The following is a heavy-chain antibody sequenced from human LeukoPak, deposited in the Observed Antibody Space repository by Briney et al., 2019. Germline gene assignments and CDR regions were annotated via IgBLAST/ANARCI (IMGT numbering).Heavy chain of an antibody. CDR3: SNGRTSSGTLQHDY. D-gene: IGHD6-19*01. V-gene: IGHV3-23*01. Sequence: GGSLRLSCAASGFTFSSYAMSWVRQAPGKGLEWVSVMSGSGGSTYYADSVKGRFTISRDNSENTLYLQMNSLRAEDTALYYCSNGRTSSGTLQHDYWGQGTLVTVSS. CDR1: GFTFSSYA. CDR2: MSGSGGST. J-gene: IGHJ4*02.